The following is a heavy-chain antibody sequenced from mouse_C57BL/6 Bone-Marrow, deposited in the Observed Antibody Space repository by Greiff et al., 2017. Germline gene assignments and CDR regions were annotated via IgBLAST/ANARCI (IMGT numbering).Heavy chain of an antibody. Sequence: QVQLQQPGAELVMPGASVKLSCKASGYTFTSYWMHWVEQRPGQGLEWIGEIDPSDSYTNYNQKFQGKSTLTVDKSSSTAYMQLSSLTSEDSAVYYCARIRYYFDYWGQGTTLTVSS. CDR2: IDPSDSYT. CDR3: ARIRYYFDY. D-gene: IGHD3-2*02. V-gene: IGHV1-69*01. J-gene: IGHJ2*01. CDR1: GYTFTSYW.